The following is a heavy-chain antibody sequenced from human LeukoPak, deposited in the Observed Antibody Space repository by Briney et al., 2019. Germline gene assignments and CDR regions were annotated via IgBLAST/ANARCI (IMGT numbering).Heavy chain of an antibody. CDR3: AKEDAIVPAARSWFDP. V-gene: IGHV3-23*01. Sequence: GGSLRLSCAASGFTFSRNAMSWARQAPGKGLEWVSAIRGSGGSTYYADSVKGRFTISRDNSKNPLYLQMKSLRADDTAVYYCAKEDAIVPAARSWFDPWGQGTLVTVSS. D-gene: IGHD2-2*01. CDR1: GFTFSRNA. CDR2: IRGSGGST. J-gene: IGHJ5*02.